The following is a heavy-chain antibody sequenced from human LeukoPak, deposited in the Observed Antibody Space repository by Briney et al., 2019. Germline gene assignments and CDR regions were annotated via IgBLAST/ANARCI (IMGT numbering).Heavy chain of an antibody. V-gene: IGHV1-46*01. Sequence: ASVKVSCNASGYTFTSYYMHWVRQAPGQGLEWMGIINPSGGSTSYAQKFQGRVTMTRDTSTSTVYMELSSLRSEDTAVYYCARDYIGGAFDIWGQGTMVTVSS. CDR3: ARDYIGGAFDI. CDR1: GYTFTSYY. D-gene: IGHD3-16*01. J-gene: IGHJ3*02. CDR2: INPSGGST.